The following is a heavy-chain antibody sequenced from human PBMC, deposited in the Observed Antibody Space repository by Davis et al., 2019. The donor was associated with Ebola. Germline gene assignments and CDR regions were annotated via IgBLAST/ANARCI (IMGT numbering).Heavy chain of an antibody. Sequence: PSETLSLTCTVSGGSISSHYWSWIRQPPGKGLEWIGYIYNSGSTNYNPSLKSRVTISVDTSKNQFSLVLSSVTAADTAVYYCARVYWYDSSAYSYLDSWGQGTLVTVSS. CDR2: IYNSGST. CDR1: GGSISSHY. J-gene: IGHJ4*02. CDR3: ARVYWYDSSAYSYLDS. V-gene: IGHV4-59*11. D-gene: IGHD3-22*01.